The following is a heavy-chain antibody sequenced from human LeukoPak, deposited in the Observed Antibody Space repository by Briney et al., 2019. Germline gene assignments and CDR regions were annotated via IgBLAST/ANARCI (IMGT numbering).Heavy chain of an antibody. CDR1: GYTFTGYG. J-gene: IGHJ4*02. V-gene: IGHV1-18*01. Sequence: ASVKVSCKATGYTFTGYGISWARQAPGQGPEWMGWISGYNGNTRYAQKFQGRVTMTTDTSTSTAYMELRSLRSDDTAVYYCARDWGKGEYYFDYWGQGTLVTVSS. CDR2: ISGYNGNT. D-gene: IGHD7-27*01. CDR3: ARDWGKGEYYFDY.